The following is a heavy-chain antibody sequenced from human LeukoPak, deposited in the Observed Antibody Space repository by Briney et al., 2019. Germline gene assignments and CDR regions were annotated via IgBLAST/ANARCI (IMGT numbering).Heavy chain of an antibody. V-gene: IGHV3-48*04. CDR3: ARILYISGWSIDY. J-gene: IGHJ4*02. CDR1: GFTFSSYS. CDR2: ISGGGSLM. D-gene: IGHD6-19*01. Sequence: GGSLRLSCAASGFTFSSYSMNWVRQAPGKGLEWISYISGGGSLMYYANSVKGRFTISRDNARNSLYLQMNSLRAEDTAVYYCARILYISGWSIDYWGQGALVTVSS.